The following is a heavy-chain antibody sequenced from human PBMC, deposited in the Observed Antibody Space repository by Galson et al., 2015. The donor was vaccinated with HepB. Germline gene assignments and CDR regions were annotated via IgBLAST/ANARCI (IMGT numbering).Heavy chain of an antibody. V-gene: IGHV3-9*01. CDR1: GFTFDDYA. Sequence: SLRLSCAASGFTFDDYAMHWVRQAPGKGLEWVSGISWNSGSIGYADSVKGRFTISRDNAKNSLYLQMNSLRAEDTASYYCAKDIDLEYYYYYMDVWGKGTTVTVSS. CDR3: AKDIDLEYYYYYMDV. CDR2: ISWNSGSI. J-gene: IGHJ6*03.